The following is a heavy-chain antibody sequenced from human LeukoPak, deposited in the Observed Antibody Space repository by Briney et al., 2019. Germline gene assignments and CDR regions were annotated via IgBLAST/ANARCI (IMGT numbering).Heavy chain of an antibody. V-gene: IGHV3-23*01. J-gene: IGHJ4*02. Sequence: PGGSLRLSCAASGFTFNRNAISWVRQAPREGLERVSPIGGSDNRTFYADSVNGRFTISRDNSKNILHLQMNSLTGEDTALYYCVRRGDASSGWGDHDYWGQGALVTVSS. CDR1: GFTFNRNA. CDR2: IGGSDNRT. CDR3: VRRGDASSGWGDHDY. D-gene: IGHD6-19*01.